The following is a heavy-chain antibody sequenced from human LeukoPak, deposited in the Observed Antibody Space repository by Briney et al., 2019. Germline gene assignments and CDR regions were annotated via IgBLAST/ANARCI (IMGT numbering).Heavy chain of an antibody. CDR1: GFTFSSFE. J-gene: IGHJ6*02. CDR2: ITSSGSAR. D-gene: IGHD6-13*01. CDR3: ARGGCAAAGCGMDV. Sequence: GGSLRLSWAASGFTFSSFEMNWVRQAPGKGLEWVSYITSSGSARYYADSVKGRFTISRDNAKNSLYLQMNSLRAEDMAVYYCARGGCAAAGCGMDVWGQGTTVTVSS. V-gene: IGHV3-48*03.